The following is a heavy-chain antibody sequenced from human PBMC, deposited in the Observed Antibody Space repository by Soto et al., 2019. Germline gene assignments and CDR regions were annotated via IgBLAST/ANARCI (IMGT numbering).Heavy chain of an antibody. Sequence: SVKVSCKASGGLFSSYPISWVRQVPGQGLGWMGGIIPVFQTAYHTQRFQGRVTITADESTNTAYMELSSLRSEDTAIYYCARGGSGYTWFNEFWGQGTLVTVSS. CDR1: GGLFSSYP. D-gene: IGHD3-22*01. V-gene: IGHV1-69*13. CDR3: ARGGSGYTWFNEF. CDR2: IIPVFQTA. J-gene: IGHJ4*02.